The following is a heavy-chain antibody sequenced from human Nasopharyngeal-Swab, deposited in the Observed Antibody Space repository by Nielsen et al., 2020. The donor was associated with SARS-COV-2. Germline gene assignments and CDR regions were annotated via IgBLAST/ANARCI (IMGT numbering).Heavy chain of an antibody. CDR3: AKNAYYDFWSYGTY. V-gene: IGHV3-23*01. CDR2: ISGSGGGT. CDR1: GFTFSSYA. D-gene: IGHD3-3*01. Sequence: GESLKISCAASGFTFSSYAMSWVRQAPGKGLEWVSAISGSGGGTYYADSVKGRFTISRDNSKNTLYLQMNSLRAEDTAVYYCAKNAYYDFWSYGTYWGQGTLVTVSS. J-gene: IGHJ4*02.